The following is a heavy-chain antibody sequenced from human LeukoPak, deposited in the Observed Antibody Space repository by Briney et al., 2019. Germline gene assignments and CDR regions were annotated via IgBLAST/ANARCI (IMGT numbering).Heavy chain of an antibody. J-gene: IGHJ4*02. D-gene: IGHD1-14*01. Sequence: QPGGSLRLSCAASGFTFDDYTMHWVRQAPGKGLEWVSGISWNSGSVGYADSVKGRFTISRDNAKNSLYLQMSSLRGEDTALYYCEKDRRNDFDYWGQGTLVTVSS. CDR3: EKDRRNDFDY. V-gene: IGHV3-9*01. CDR2: ISWNSGSV. CDR1: GFTFDDYT.